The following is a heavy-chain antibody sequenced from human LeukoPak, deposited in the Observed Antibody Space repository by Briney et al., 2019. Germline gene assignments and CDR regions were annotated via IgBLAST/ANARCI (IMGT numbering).Heavy chain of an antibody. Sequence: KTSETLSLTCSVSDDSITMYYWTWIRQPPGKGLEWIGYVDHTGSTNFNPSLNGRVSISRDTSKNLFSLRLRSVTAADTAVYFCARLSPPGRSSVKGKYYFDYWGQGALVTVSS. D-gene: IGHD6-6*01. CDR2: VDHTGST. J-gene: IGHJ4*02. CDR3: ARLSPPGRSSVKGKYYFDY. CDR1: DDSITMYY. V-gene: IGHV4-59*01.